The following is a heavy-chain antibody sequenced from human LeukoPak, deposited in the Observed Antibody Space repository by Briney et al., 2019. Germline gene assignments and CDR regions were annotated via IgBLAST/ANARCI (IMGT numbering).Heavy chain of an antibody. CDR3: ARHGNYYDSSGYNYYFDY. Sequence: SETLSLTCTVSGVSISSYYWSWIRQPPGKGLEWIGNIYYSGSTKYNPSLKSRVTISVDTSKNHFSLKLSSVTAADTAVYYCARHGNYYDSSGYNYYFDYWGQGTLRTVSS. CDR1: GVSISSYY. J-gene: IGHJ4*02. D-gene: IGHD3-22*01. V-gene: IGHV4-59*08. CDR2: IYYSGST.